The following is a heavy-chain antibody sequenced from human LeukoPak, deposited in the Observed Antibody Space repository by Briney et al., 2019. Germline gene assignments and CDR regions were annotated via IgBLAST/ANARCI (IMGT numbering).Heavy chain of an antibody. Sequence: PGGSLRLSCAASGFTLSDYYMSWVRQAPGKGLEWISYITTRGDTIYYVDSVKGRFTISRDNAKNSLYLQMNSLRAEDTAVYYCARGSGDLPGYWGQGTLVTVSS. CDR3: ARGSGDLPGY. D-gene: IGHD6-19*01. J-gene: IGHJ4*02. V-gene: IGHV3-11*04. CDR2: ITTRGDTI. CDR1: GFTLSDYY.